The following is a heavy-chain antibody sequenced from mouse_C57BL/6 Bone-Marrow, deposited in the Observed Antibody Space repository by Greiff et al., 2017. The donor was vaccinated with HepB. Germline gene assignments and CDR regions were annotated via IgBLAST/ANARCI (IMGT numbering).Heavy chain of an antibody. J-gene: IGHJ4*01. V-gene: IGHV1-69*01. CDR3: ASSNWDDYAMDY. CDR2: IDPSDSYT. Sequence: QVQLQQPGAELVMPGASVKLSCKASGYTFTSYWMHWVKQRPGQGLEWIGEIDPSDSYTNYNQKFKGKSTLTVDKSSSTAYMQLGSLTSEDSAVYYCASSNWDDYAMDYWGQGTSVTVSS. D-gene: IGHD4-1*02. CDR1: GYTFTSYW.